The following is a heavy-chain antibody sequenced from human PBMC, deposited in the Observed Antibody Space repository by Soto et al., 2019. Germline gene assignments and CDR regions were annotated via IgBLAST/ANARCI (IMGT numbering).Heavy chain of an antibody. CDR2: ISGSVGST. Sequence: GGSLRLSCAASGFTFSSYAMSWVRQAPGKGLEWVSGISGSVGSTYYADSVKGRFTISRDNSKNTLYLQVSSLRAEDTAVYYCAKAPGYCSGGTCYWYLDLWGRGTLVTVSS. CDR3: AKAPGYCSGGTCYWYLDL. J-gene: IGHJ2*01. D-gene: IGHD2-15*01. CDR1: GFTFSSYA. V-gene: IGHV3-23*01.